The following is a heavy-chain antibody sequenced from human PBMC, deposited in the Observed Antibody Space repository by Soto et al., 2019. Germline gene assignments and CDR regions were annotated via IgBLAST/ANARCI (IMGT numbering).Heavy chain of an antibody. D-gene: IGHD7-27*01. CDR3: AREEQTGANHYLDY. CDR2: IRPHSGCP. V-gene: IGHV1-2*02. Sequence: GASVKVSCKASGYTFTGYYIHWVRQAPGQGLEWMGSIRPHSGCPNYAQRFQGRVTMTRDKSMTTVYMEMSGLTSDDTAVYYCAREEQTGANHYLDYWGQGTLVTVSS. J-gene: IGHJ4*02. CDR1: GYTFTGYY.